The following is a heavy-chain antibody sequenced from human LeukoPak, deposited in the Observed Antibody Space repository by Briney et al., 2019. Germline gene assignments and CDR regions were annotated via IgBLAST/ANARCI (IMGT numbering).Heavy chain of an antibody. CDR2: MSGDGSST. CDR1: GFTFDDYG. D-gene: IGHD3-10*01. Sequence: PGGSLRLSCAASGFTFDDYGMSWVRQAPGKGLMWVSRMSGDGSSTNYADSVKGRFTISRDNAKNTLYLQMNSLRVEDTALYYCARSFSSTVRGVGDSWGQGTLVTVSS. CDR3: ARSFSSTVRGVGDS. V-gene: IGHV3-74*01. J-gene: IGHJ4*02.